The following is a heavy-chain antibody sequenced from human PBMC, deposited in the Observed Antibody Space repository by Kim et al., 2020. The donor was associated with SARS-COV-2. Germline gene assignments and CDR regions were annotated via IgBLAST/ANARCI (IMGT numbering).Heavy chain of an antibody. D-gene: IGHD3-22*01. CDR3: ARQGYDSSSDAFDI. J-gene: IGHJ3*02. V-gene: IGHV1-18*01. Sequence: AQKLQGRVTMNTDQSTRTAYMELRSLRSDDTAVYYCARQGYDSSSDAFDIWGQGTMVTVSS.